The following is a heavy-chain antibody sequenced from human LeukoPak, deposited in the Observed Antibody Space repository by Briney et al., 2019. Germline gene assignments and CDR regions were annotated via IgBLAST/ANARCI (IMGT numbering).Heavy chain of an antibody. CDR1: GFTFSSYG. D-gene: IGHD5-12*01. V-gene: IGHV3-15*01. Sequence: GGSLRLSCAASGFTFSSYGMSWVRQAPGKGLEWVGRIKAKAHGGTIEYAAPVKGRFTISRDNSKNTLYLQMNSLRAEDTAVYYCARGPSGYHNTGGQGTLVTVSS. CDR2: IKAKAHGGTI. CDR3: ARGPSGYHNT. J-gene: IGHJ4*02.